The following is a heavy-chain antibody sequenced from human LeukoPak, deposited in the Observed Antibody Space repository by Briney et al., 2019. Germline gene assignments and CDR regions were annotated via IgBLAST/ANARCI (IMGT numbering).Heavy chain of an antibody. CDR1: GFIFSAYS. V-gene: IGHV3-48*02. J-gene: IGHJ4*02. D-gene: IGHD3-3*01. Sequence: GGSLRLSCAASGFIFSAYSMNWVRQAPGKGLEWLSYISTGGRPIYNADSAKGRFTISRDNAKNSLYLQLNSLRDDDTAVYYCARTGTFGYYQTDYWAREPWSPSPQ. CDR2: ISTGGRPI. CDR3: ARTGTFGYYQTDY.